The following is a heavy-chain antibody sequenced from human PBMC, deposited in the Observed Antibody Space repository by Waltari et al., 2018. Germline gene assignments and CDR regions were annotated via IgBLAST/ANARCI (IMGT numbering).Heavy chain of an antibody. V-gene: IGHV3-23*01. CDR2: ISGSGGST. D-gene: IGHD3-10*01. CDR1: GFTFSTYG. Sequence: EVQLLESGGGLVQPGGSLRLPCAASGFTFSTYGMSWVRQAPGKGLEWVSGISGSGGSTHYADSVKGRFTISRDNSKNTLYLQMNGLRAEDTAVYYCAKALYGGMDVWGQGTTVTVSS. CDR3: AKALYGGMDV. J-gene: IGHJ6*02.